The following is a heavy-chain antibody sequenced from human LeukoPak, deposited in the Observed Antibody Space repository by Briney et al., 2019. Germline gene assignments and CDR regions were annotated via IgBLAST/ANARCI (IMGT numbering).Heavy chain of an antibody. J-gene: IGHJ4*02. CDR3: ARLTSMATTPVGN. CDR1: GYSFTTYW. Sequence: KGGESLKISCKGSGYSFTTYWIGWVRQMPGKGLEWMGIIYPGDSDTRYSPSFQGQVTISADKSISTAYLQWGSLKASDTAMYYCARLTSMATTPVGNWGQGTLVTVSS. D-gene: IGHD5-24*01. V-gene: IGHV5-51*01. CDR2: IYPGDSDT.